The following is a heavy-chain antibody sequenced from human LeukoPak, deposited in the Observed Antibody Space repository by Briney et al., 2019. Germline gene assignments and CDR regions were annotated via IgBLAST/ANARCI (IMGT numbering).Heavy chain of an antibody. V-gene: IGHV3-30*18. CDR2: ISYDGSNK. D-gene: IGHD3-3*01. J-gene: IGHJ4*02. CDR3: AKDRHDFWSGYFHSDLDY. CDR1: GFTFSSYG. Sequence: GGSLRLSCAASGFTFSSYGMPWVRQTPGKGLEWVAVISYDGSNKYYADSVKGRFTISRDNSKNTLYLQMNSLRAEDTAVYYCAKDRHDFWSGYFHSDLDYWGQGTLVTVSS.